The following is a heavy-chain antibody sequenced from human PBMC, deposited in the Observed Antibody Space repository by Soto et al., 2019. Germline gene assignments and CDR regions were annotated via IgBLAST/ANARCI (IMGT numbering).Heavy chain of an antibody. V-gene: IGHV4-31*03. J-gene: IGHJ4*02. Sequence: PSETLSLTCTVSGGSISSGGYYWSWIRQHPGKGLEWIGYIYYSGSTYYNPSLKSRVTISVDTSKNQFSLKLSSVTAADTAVYHCARGLSPFHFDYWGQGTLVTVSS. CDR2: IYYSGST. CDR3: ARGLSPFHFDY. CDR1: GGSISSGGYY.